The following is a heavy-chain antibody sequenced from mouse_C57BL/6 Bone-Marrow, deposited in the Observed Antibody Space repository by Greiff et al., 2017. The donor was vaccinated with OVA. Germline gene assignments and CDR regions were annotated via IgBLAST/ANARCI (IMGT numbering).Heavy chain of an antibody. CDR3: TRYYSKGAWFAY. J-gene: IGHJ3*01. D-gene: IGHD2-5*01. CDR1: GYTFTDYE. CDR2: IDPETGGT. Sequence: QVQLKESGAELVRPGASVTLSCKASGYTFTDYEMHWVKPTPVHGLELIGAIDPETGGTAYNQKFQGKAILTADKSSSTAYMELRSLTSEDSAVYYCTRYYSKGAWFAYWGQGTLVTVSA. V-gene: IGHV1-15*01.